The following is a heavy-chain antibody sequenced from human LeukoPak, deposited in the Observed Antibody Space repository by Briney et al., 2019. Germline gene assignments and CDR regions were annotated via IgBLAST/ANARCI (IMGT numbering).Heavy chain of an antibody. CDR1: GYTLTRYF. J-gene: IGHJ4*02. CDR2: INPNGGST. CDR3: AREARYSSSRIESKFDY. V-gene: IGHV1-46*01. D-gene: IGHD6-13*01. Sequence: ASVKVSCKASGYTLTRYFIHWVRQAPGQGLEWMGIINPNGGSTSYPQKFQGRVTMARDTSTNTVYMELSSLKSEDTAVYYCAREARYSSSRIESKFDYWGQGTLVTVSS.